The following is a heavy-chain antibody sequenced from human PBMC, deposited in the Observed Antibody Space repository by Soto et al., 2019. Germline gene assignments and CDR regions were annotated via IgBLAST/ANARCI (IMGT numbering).Heavy chain of an antibody. CDR1: GGSLSTYY. CDR3: ASCCQTTPDGFNI. CDR2: INETGFT. D-gene: IGHD1-7*01. J-gene: IGHJ3*02. V-gene: IGHV4-34*01. Sequence: SETLSLTCDVTGGSLSTYYWTWIRQAPGQGLEWVGEINETGFTNYNPSLKIRVTISVDTSKDHSYLRLNSVTAAYAAVYICASCCQTTPDGFNIWGQGTMVTVSS.